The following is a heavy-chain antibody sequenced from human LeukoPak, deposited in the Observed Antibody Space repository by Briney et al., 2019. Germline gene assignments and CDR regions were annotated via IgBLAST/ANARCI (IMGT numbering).Heavy chain of an antibody. Sequence: SETLSLTCTVSGGSISSNTYYWGWIRQPPGKGLEWIGSIYYSGYTYYNPSLKSRVTISVNTSKNQFSLKLSSVTAADTAVYYCARQGVLLWFGEPHKHYFDYWGQGTLVTVSS. CDR3: ARQGVLLWFGEPHKHYFDY. D-gene: IGHD3-10*01. V-gene: IGHV4-39*01. CDR2: IYYSGYT. J-gene: IGHJ4*02. CDR1: GGSISSNTYY.